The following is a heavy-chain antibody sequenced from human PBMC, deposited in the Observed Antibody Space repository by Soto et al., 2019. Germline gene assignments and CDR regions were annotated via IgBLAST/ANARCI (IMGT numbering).Heavy chain of an antibody. CDR3: VRQPNRPMASDD. Sequence: SETLSLTCTVSGASISSPSYYWGWIRLSPGKGLEWLGSIYYSGTTHYNPSLKSRVSLSVDTSKMQFSLNLASVTAADTAVYYCVRQPNRPMASDDWGQGAQVTVSS. D-gene: IGHD5-12*01. J-gene: IGHJ4*02. CDR1: GASISSPSYY. CDR2: IYYSGTT. V-gene: IGHV4-39*01.